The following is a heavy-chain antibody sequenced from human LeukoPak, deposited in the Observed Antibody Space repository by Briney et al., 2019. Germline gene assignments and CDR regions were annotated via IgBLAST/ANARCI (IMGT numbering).Heavy chain of an antibody. D-gene: IGHD2-2*01. CDR1: GYTFTSYY. CDR2: INPSGGST. CDR3: ARDGTGRVVPAARGWFDP. V-gene: IGHV1-46*01. Sequence: ASVKVSCKASGYTFTSYYMHWVRQAPGQGLEWMGIINPSGGSTSYAQKFQGRVTMTRDTSTSTVYMELSSLRSEDMAVYYCARDGTGRVVPAARGWFDPWGQGTLVTVSS. J-gene: IGHJ5*02.